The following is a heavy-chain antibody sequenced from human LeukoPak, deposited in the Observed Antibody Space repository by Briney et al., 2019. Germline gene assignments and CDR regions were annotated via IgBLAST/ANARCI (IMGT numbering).Heavy chain of an antibody. CDR1: GFSFSSYS. CDR2: ISSGNIYI. CDR3: ARDWNSMGYYYHMDV. V-gene: IGHV3-21*01. Sequence: SGGSLRLSCAASGFSFSSYSMNWVRQAPGKGLEWVSWISSGNIYIYYADSVKGRFTISRDNAKNSLFLQMNSLRAEDTAVYYCARDWNSMGYYYHMDVWGKGTTVTVSS. J-gene: IGHJ6*03. D-gene: IGHD2/OR15-2a*01.